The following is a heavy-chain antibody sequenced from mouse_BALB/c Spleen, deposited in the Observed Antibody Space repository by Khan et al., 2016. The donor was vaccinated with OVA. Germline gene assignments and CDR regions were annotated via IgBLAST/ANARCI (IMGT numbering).Heavy chain of an antibody. D-gene: IGHD3-1*01. CDR2: INPGNGNT. V-gene: IGHV1-54*01. J-gene: IGHJ2*01. CDR3: ARSQLGRRCGY. CDR1: GYAFTSYM. Sequence: QVQLQQSGAELVRPGTSVKVSCKAAGYAFTSYMIEWINQRPGQGLEWIGLINPGNGNTNYNEKFKGKATLPADKSSRLAYLPLSSLISDDSAGYFCARSQLGRRCGYWGQGTTRTVS.